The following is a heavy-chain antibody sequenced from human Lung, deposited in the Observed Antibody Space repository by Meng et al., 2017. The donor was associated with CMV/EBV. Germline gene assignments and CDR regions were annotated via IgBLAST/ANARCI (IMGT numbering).Heavy chain of an antibody. CDR1: GFTFSTSW. D-gene: IGHD1-26*01. CDR3: VKAWRMGGPLSDFDL. Sequence: SCAASGFTFSTSWMTWVRQNPGQGLEWVANIKHDGTEKNYVDSVKGRFTIFRDNAKNSLYLQMSSLRAEDTAVYYCVKAWRMGGPLSDFDLLGQGXMVTVSS. J-gene: IGHJ3*01. CDR2: IKHDGTEK. V-gene: IGHV3-7*01.